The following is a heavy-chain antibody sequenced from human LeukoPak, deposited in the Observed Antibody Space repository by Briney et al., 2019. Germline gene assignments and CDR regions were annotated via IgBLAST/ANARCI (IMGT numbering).Heavy chain of an antibody. CDR2: ISAYNGNT. J-gene: IGHJ4*02. Sequence: ASVKVSCEASGYTFTSYGISWVRQAPGQGLEWMGWISAYNGNTNYAQKLQGRVTMTTDTSTSTAYMELRSLRSDDTAVYYCAREGDDYVWGSYRHPLLNWGQGTLVTVSS. CDR3: AREGDDYVWGSYRHPLLN. CDR1: GYTFTSYG. D-gene: IGHD3-16*02. V-gene: IGHV1-18*01.